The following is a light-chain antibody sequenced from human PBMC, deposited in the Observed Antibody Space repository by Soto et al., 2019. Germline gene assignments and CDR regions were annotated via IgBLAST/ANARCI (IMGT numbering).Light chain of an antibody. J-gene: IGKJ4*01. Sequence: GDRVTITCRASQGISRALAWYQQKPGQAPKLLIYDASSLESGVPSRFSGSGSGTGFTLTISSLRPEDFATDCYEQFNNYPQSTFGRGTLVEIK. V-gene: IGKV1D-13*01. CDR2: DAS. CDR3: EQFNNYPQST. CDR1: QGISRA.